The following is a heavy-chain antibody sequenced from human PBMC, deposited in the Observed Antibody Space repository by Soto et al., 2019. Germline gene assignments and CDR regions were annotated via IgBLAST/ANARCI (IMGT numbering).Heavy chain of an antibody. D-gene: IGHD3-3*01. CDR1: GFTFSSYW. V-gene: IGHV3-74*01. CDR2: INSDGSST. J-gene: IGHJ4*02. Sequence: EVQLVESGGGLVQPGGSLRLSCAASGFTFSSYWMHRVRQAPGKGLVWVSRINSDGSSTSYADSVKGRFTISRDNAKNTLYLQMNSLRAEDTAVYYCARVKNHYDFWSGYPYYFDYWGQGTLVTVSS. CDR3: ARVKNHYDFWSGYPYYFDY.